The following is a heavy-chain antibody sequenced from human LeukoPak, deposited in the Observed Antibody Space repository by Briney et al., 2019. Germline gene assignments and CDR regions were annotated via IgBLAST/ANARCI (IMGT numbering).Heavy chain of an antibody. D-gene: IGHD3-3*02. V-gene: IGHV1-18*01. Sequence: ASVKVSCKASGYTFTSYGISWVRQAPGQGLEWMGWISAYNGNTNYAQKLQGRVTMTTDTSTSTAYMELRSLRSEDAAVYYCARCAGRIFGPSHYYYYMDVWGKGTTVTVSS. CDR1: GYTFTSYG. CDR2: ISAYNGNT. J-gene: IGHJ6*03. CDR3: ARCAGRIFGPSHYYYYMDV.